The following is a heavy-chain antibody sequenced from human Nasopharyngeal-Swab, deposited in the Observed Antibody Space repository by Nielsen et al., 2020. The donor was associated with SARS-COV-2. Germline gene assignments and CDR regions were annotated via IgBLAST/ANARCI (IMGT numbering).Heavy chain of an antibody. CDR3: ATGPAAGKGGWFDP. CDR2: FDPEDGET. V-gene: IGHV1-24*01. D-gene: IGHD6-13*01. CDR1: GYTLTELS. Sequence: VKVSCKVSGYTLTELSMHWVRQAPGKGLEWMGGFDPEDGETIYAQKFQGRVTMTEDTSTDTAYMELSSLRSEDTAVYYCATGPAAGKGGWFDPWGQGTLVTVSS. J-gene: IGHJ5*02.